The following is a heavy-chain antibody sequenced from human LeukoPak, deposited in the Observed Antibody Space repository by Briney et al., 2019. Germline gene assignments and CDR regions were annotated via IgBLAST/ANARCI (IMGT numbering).Heavy chain of an antibody. D-gene: IGHD3-22*01. CDR2: ISYDGSNK. J-gene: IGHJ4*02. CDR3: AKIMIVVVDESFPLDY. Sequence: PGGSLRLSCAASGFTFSSYGMHWVRQAPGKGLEWVAVISYDGSNKYYADSVKGRFTISRDNSKNTLYLQMNSLRAEDTAVYYCAKIMIVVVDESFPLDYWGQGTLVTVSS. V-gene: IGHV3-30*18. CDR1: GFTFSSYG.